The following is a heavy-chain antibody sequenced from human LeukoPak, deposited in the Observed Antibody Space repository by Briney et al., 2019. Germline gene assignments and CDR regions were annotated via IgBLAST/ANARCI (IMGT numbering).Heavy chain of an antibody. D-gene: IGHD3-10*01. V-gene: IGHV3-7*04. J-gene: IGHJ4*02. Sequence: GGSLRLSCAASGFTISFYWMSWVRQAPGKWLEWVANINQVASETNYVDSVKGRFTISRDNAKNSLYLQMNSVRAEDTAMYYCVRDGGYYGPDSWGQGALVSVSS. CDR1: GFTISFYW. CDR3: VRDGGYYGPDS. CDR2: INQVASET.